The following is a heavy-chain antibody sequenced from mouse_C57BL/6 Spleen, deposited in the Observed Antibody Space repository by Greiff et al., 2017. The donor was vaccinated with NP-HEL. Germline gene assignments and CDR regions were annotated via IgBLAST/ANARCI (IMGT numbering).Heavy chain of an antibody. CDR1: GFTFSSYA. D-gene: IGHD1-1*01. V-gene: IGHV5-4*01. J-gene: IGHJ2*01. Sequence: DVHLVESGGGLVKPGGSLKLSCAASGFTFSSYAMSWVRQTPEKRLEWVATISDGGSYTYYPDNVKGRFTISRDNAKNNLYLQMSHLKSEDTAMYYCARGPYYYGSDYFDYWGQGTTLTVSS. CDR3: ARGPYYYGSDYFDY. CDR2: ISDGGSYT.